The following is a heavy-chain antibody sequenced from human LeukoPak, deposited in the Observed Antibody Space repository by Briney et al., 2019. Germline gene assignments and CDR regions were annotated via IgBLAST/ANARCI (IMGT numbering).Heavy chain of an antibody. CDR3: AKPQWLTNDAFDI. Sequence: GGSLRLSCATSGFTFSSYAMSWVRQAPGKGLEWVSAISGSGASTYYADSVKGRFTISRDNSKNTLYLQMNSLRAEDTAIYYCAKPQWLTNDAFDIWGLGTVVTVSS. J-gene: IGHJ3*02. CDR2: ISGSGAST. D-gene: IGHD6-19*01. CDR1: GFTFSSYA. V-gene: IGHV3-23*01.